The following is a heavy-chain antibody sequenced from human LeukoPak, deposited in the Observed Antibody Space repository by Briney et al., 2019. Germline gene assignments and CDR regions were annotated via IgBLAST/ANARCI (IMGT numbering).Heavy chain of an antibody. CDR3: ARGRGRFLEWVDY. J-gene: IGHJ4*02. CDR2: ISYDGSNK. CDR1: GFTFSSYA. Sequence: GGSLRLSCAASGFTFSSYAMHWVRQAPGKGLEWVAVISYDGSNKYYADSVKGRFTISRDNSKNTLYLQMNSLRAEDTAVYYCARGRGRFLEWVDYWGQGTLVTVSS. V-gene: IGHV3-30-3*01. D-gene: IGHD3-3*01.